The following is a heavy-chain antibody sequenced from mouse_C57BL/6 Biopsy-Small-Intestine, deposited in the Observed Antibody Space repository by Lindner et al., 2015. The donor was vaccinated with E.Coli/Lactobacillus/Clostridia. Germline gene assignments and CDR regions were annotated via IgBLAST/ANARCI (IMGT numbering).Heavy chain of an antibody. CDR1: GGTFNNYA. CDR3: ARRQGVKFVYYFDY. J-gene: IGHJ2*01. D-gene: IGHD3-2*01. V-gene: IGHV1-79*01. CDR2: IITTFGTA. Sequence: SVKVSCKASGGTFNNYAINWVRQAPGQGLEWMGGIITTFGTANYAQKFQGRVTITADASTSTAYMELSSLRSEDTAVYYCARRQGVKFVYYFDYWGQGTLVAVSS.